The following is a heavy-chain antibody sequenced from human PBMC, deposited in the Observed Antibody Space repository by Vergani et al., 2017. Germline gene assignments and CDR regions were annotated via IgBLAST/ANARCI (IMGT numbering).Heavy chain of an antibody. D-gene: IGHD5-12*01. CDR2: MSPNSGRT. V-gene: IGHV1-8*03. CDR3: ARESRLRNHKLMGY. J-gene: IGHJ4*02. CDR1: GYTFSSND. Sequence: QVQLVQSGAEVKKPGASVKVSCKASGYTFSSNDINWVRQAPGQGLEWMGWMSPNSGRTVYAQKFQGRVTLTRNTSLSTAYMELSSLRSEDTAVYYCARESRLRNHKLMGYWGQGTLVTVSS.